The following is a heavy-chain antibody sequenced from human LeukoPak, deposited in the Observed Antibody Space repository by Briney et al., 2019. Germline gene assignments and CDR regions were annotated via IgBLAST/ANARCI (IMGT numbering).Heavy chain of an antibody. D-gene: IGHD1-26*01. CDR1: GFTFSSYA. J-gene: IGHJ4*02. CDR2: ISGSGGST. Sequence: PGGSLRLPCAASGFTFSSYAMSWVRQAPGKGLEWVSAISGSGGSTYYADSVKGRFTISRDNTKNTLYLHMNSLRAEDTAVYYCARVPVGSYSFDYWGQGTLVTVSS. V-gene: IGHV3-23*01. CDR3: ARVPVGSYSFDY.